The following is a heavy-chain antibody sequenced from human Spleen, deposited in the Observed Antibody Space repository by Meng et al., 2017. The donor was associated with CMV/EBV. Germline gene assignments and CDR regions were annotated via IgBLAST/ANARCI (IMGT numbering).Heavy chain of an antibody. V-gene: IGHV3-30*04. CDR3: ARERSGGMDV. CDR2: ISYDGSNK. J-gene: IGHJ6*02. D-gene: IGHD3-10*01. Sequence: LSLTCAASGFTFSSYAMHWVRQAPGKGLEWVAVISYDGSNKYYADSVKGRFTISRDNSKNTLYLQMNSLRAEDTAVYYCARERSGGMDVWGQGTTVTVSS. CDR1: GFTFSSYA.